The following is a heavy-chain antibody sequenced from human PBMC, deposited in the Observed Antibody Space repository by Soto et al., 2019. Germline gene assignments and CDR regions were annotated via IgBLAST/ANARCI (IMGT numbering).Heavy chain of an antibody. CDR1: GYPLTDFY. Sequence: QVQLVQSGAEVKKPGASVTVSCKTSGYPLTDFYIHWVRQAPGQGLEWMAWINPHTGDTNTALKFQGRVTITRDTSINTAFMELTRLSSDYTAVYYCAREGGAAPGARREWYLDLWGRGTLVSVSS. V-gene: IGHV1-2*02. CDR3: AREGGAAPGARREWYLDL. J-gene: IGHJ2*01. CDR2: INPHTGDT. D-gene: IGHD6-25*01.